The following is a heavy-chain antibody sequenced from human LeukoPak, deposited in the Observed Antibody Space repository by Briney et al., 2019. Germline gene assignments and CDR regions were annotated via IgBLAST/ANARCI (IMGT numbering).Heavy chain of an antibody. CDR1: GDSVSSNRVT. CDR2: TYYRSKWFN. V-gene: IGHV6-1*01. J-gene: IGHJ4*02. Sequence: SQTLSLTCAISGDSVSSNRVTWIWVTQSPSRGLEWLGRTYYRSKWFNDFAISVKSRISINPDPSKNQFSLHLNSVTPEDTAVYYCTRARDGTFDYWGQGTLVIVSS. CDR3: TRARDGTFDY. D-gene: IGHD1-1*01.